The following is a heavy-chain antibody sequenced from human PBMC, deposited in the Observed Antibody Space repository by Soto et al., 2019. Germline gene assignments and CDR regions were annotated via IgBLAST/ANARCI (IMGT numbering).Heavy chain of an antibody. Sequence: GESLKISCKGSGYNFTSYWIGWVRQMPGKGLEWMGIIYPGDSDTRYSPSFQGQVTISADKSISTAYLQWSSLKASDTAMYYCARIDNWNYWYFDLWGRGTLVTVSS. CDR3: ARIDNWNYWYFDL. CDR2: IYPGDSDT. CDR1: GYNFTSYW. V-gene: IGHV5-51*01. J-gene: IGHJ2*01. D-gene: IGHD1-20*01.